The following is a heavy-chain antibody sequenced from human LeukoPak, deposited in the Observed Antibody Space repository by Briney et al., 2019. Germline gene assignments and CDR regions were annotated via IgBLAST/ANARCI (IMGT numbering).Heavy chain of an antibody. CDR2: IYQDGREK. V-gene: IGHV3-7*01. CDR1: GFTFSTYL. CDR3: ASERPSSSWYDY. D-gene: IGHD6-13*01. Sequence: PGGSLRLSCVASGFTFSTYLMTWVRQAPGKGLEWVANIYQDGREKYYVDSVKGRSTISRDNAKNSLYLQMNSLRAEDTAVYYCASERPSSSWYDYWGQGTLVTVSS. J-gene: IGHJ4*02.